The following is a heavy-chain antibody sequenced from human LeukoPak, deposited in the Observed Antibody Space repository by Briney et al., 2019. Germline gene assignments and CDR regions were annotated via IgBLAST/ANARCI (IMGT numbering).Heavy chain of an antibody. D-gene: IGHD1-26*01. CDR3: ARFHSGSYWYFDY. Sequence: SETLSLTCTVSGGSISSYYWSWIRQSPGKGLEWIGYIYYSGSTNYNPSLKSRVTISVDTSKNQFSLKLSSVTAADTAVYYCARFHSGSYWYFDYWGQGTLVTVSS. J-gene: IGHJ4*02. V-gene: IGHV4-59*08. CDR1: GGSISSYY. CDR2: IYYSGST.